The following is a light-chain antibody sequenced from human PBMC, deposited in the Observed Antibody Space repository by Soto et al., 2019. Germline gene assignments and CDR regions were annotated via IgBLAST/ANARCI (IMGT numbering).Light chain of an antibody. J-gene: IGKJ5*01. CDR3: QQYNNWPIT. Sequence: EIVMTQSPVTVSVSPGEGATLSCRAGQSVSGNLAWYQQRPGQAPRLLIHGASTRATGVPARFSGSGSGTEFTLTISSLQSEDFAIYYCQQYNNWPITFGQGTRLEIK. CDR1: QSVSGN. V-gene: IGKV3-15*01. CDR2: GAS.